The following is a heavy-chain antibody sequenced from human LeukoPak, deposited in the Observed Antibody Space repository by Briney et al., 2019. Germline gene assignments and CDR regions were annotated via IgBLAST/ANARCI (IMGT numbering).Heavy chain of an antibody. CDR2: ISGSGGST. Sequence: GGSLRLSCAASGFTFSSDAVSWVRQAPGKGLEWVSAISGSGGSTYYADSVKGRFTISRDNSKNTLYLQMNSLRAEDTAVYYCAKPMGGHPASAFDIWGQGTMVTVSS. J-gene: IGHJ3*02. V-gene: IGHV3-23*01. CDR3: AKPMGGHPASAFDI. D-gene: IGHD3-10*01. CDR1: GFTFSSDA.